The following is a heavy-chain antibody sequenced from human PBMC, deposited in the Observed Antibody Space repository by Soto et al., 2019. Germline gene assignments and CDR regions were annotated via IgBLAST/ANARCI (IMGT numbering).Heavy chain of an antibody. CDR3: ARGGSSWLHYYYYYGMDV. J-gene: IGHJ6*02. Sequence: GGSLRLSCAASGFTFSSYAMSWVRQAPGKGLEWVSAISGSGGSTYYADSAKGRFTISRDNSKNTLYLQMNSLRAEDTAVYYCARGGSSWLHYYYYYGMDVWGQGTTVTVSS. V-gene: IGHV3-23*01. CDR1: GFTFSSYA. D-gene: IGHD6-13*01. CDR2: ISGSGGST.